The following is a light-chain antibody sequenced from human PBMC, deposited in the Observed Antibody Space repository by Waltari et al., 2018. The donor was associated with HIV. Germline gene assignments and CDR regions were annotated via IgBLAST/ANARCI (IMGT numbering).Light chain of an antibody. CDR2: DAS. CDR3: QQYEASPPMYT. Sequence: EPVLTQSPGTLSLSSGERATLSCRASQTINSNYLAWYQHKPGLPPRLLIHDASTRAAGIPDRFSGGGSGTDFTLTISRLEPEDFAIYFCQQYEASPPMYTFGQGTRLEV. CDR1: QTINSNY. V-gene: IGKV3-20*01. J-gene: IGKJ2*01.